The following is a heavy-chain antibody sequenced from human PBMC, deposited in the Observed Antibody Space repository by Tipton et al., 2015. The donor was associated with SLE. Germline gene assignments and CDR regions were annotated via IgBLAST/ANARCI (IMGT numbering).Heavy chain of an antibody. CDR1: GGSFSGYY. CDR3: ARIRTESSGWFTLYYCYGMDV. CDR2: INHSGST. J-gene: IGHJ6*02. Sequence: AGLVKPSETLSLTCAVYGGSFSGYYWSWIRQPPGKGLEWIGEINHSGSTNYNPSLKSRVTISVDTSKNQFSLKLSAVTAADTAVYYCARIRTESSGWFTLYYCYGMDVWGQGTTVIVSS. V-gene: IGHV4-34*01. D-gene: IGHD6-19*01.